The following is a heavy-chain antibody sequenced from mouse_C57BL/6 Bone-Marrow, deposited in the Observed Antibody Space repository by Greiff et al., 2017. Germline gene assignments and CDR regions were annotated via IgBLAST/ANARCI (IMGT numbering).Heavy chain of an antibody. D-gene: IGHD4-1*01. Sequence: EVQRVESGPGLVKPSQSLSLTCSVTGYSITSGYYWNWIRQFPGNKLEWMGYISYDGSNNYNPSLKNRISITRDTSKNQFFLKLNSVTTEDTATYYCARAGTEWYFDVWGTGTTVTVSS. CDR1: GYSITSGYY. V-gene: IGHV3-6*01. J-gene: IGHJ1*03. CDR2: ISYDGSN. CDR3: ARAGTEWYFDV.